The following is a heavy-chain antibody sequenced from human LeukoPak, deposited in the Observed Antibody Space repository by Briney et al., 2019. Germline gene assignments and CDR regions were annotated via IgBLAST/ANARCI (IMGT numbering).Heavy chain of an antibody. CDR2: ISGSGGST. CDR3: AKSGLFYSSGWFDY. D-gene: IGHD6-19*01. CDR1: GFTFSSYA. Sequence: GGSLRLSCAASGFTFSSYAMSWVRQAPGMGLEWVSAISGSGGSTYYADSVKGRFTISRDNSKNTLYLQMNSLRAEDTAVYYCAKSGLFYSSGWFDYWGQGTLVTVSS. V-gene: IGHV3-23*01. J-gene: IGHJ4*02.